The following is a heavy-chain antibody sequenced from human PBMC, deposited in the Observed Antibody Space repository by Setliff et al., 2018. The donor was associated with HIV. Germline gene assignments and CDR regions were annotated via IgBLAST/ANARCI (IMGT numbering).Heavy chain of an antibody. CDR1: GYSISTSSYY. V-gene: IGHV4-39*01. CDR3: ARMESTRPPRGLDY. D-gene: IGHD6-6*01. Sequence: PSETLSLTCAVSGYSISTSSYYWGWIRQPTGKGLEWIGTVFYSGTTQYNPSFKSRVTISIDTSKNQFSLKMISVTAADTAVDYCARMESTRPPRGLDYWGRGTLVTVSS. J-gene: IGHJ4*02. CDR2: VFYSGTT.